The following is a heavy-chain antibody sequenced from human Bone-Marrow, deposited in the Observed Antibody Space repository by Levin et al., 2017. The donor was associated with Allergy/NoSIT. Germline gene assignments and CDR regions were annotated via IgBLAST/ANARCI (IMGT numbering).Heavy chain of an antibody. CDR3: ARADYSGGWYVDS. CDR2: IYYTGTT. D-gene: IGHD4-23*01. J-gene: IGHJ4*02. CDR1: GGSIGFYY. Sequence: ESLKISCTVSGGSIGFYYWSWIRLPPGKGLEYFGYIYYTGTTNYNPSLKSRVIMSVDTSKNQFSLNLMSVTAADTAVYYCARADYSGGWYVDSWGQGTLVTVSS. V-gene: IGHV4-59*01.